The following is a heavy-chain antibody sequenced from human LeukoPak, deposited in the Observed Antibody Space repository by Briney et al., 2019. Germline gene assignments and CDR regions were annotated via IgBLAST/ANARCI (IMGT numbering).Heavy chain of an antibody. CDR2: INPNTGDT. CDR1: GYIFTGYY. J-gene: IGHJ4*02. Sequence: ASVKVSCKASGYIFTGYYMHWVRQAPGQGLEWLGWINPNTGDTNYAQSCQGRITMTRDTSISTAYMELSSLDYDDTAVYYCASDRPPINWGQGTLVTVSS. V-gene: IGHV1-2*02. CDR3: ASDRPPIN. D-gene: IGHD5-12*01.